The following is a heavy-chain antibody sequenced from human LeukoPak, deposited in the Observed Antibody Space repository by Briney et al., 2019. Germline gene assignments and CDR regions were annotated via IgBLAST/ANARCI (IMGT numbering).Heavy chain of an antibody. CDR3: ARDGDYYGSGSYYY. CDR1: GFTFSSYG. CDR2: ISSSSSYI. Sequence: GSLRLSCAASGFTFSSYGMNWVRQAPGKGLEWVSSISSSSSYIYYADSVKGRFTISRDNAKNSLYLQMNSLRAEDTAVYYCARDGDYYGSGSYYYWGQGTLVTVSS. V-gene: IGHV3-21*01. D-gene: IGHD3-10*01. J-gene: IGHJ4*02.